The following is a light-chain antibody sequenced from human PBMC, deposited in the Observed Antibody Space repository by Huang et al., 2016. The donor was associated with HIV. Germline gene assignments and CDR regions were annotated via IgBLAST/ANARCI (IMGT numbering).Light chain of an antibody. V-gene: IGKV4-1*01. CDR1: QTVLYSLNKKNY. CDR3: LQYYSVPQT. J-gene: IGKJ1*01. CDR2: WAT. Sequence: DIVMTQSPDSLAVSPGERATINCKSSQTVLYSLNKKNYLAWFKQKPGRPPKLLIYWATTRESGVPDRFSGSGSGTDFTLTINNPQAEDVAVYFCLQYYSVPQTFGHGTKVEIK.